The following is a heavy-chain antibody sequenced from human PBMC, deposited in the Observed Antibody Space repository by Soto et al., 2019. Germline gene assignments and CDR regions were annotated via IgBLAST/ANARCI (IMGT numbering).Heavy chain of an antibody. CDR3: ARAVAVPADFDY. D-gene: IGHD6-19*01. Sequence: QVQLVQSGAEEKKPGASVKVSCKASGYTFTGYAMHWVRQAPGQRLEWMGWINAGNGNTKYAQKFQGRVTITSDTSASAAYMELSSLSSEDTAVYSLARAVAVPADFDYWGQGTLVTVSS. CDR2: INAGNGNT. V-gene: IGHV1-3*05. CDR1: GYTFTGYA. J-gene: IGHJ4*02.